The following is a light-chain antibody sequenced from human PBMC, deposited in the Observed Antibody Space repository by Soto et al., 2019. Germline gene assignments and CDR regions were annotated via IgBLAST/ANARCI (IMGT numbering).Light chain of an antibody. J-gene: IGLJ2*01. CDR3: SSYAGTNKYII. CDR1: SSDVGAYNF. CDR2: EVT. V-gene: IGLV2-8*01. Sequence: QSALTQPPSASGSPGQSVTISCTGTSSDVGAYNFVSWYQQHPGKAPKLMISEVTNRPSGVPDRFSGSKSGNTASLTVSGLQAEDEADYYCSSYAGTNKYIIFGGGTKLTVL.